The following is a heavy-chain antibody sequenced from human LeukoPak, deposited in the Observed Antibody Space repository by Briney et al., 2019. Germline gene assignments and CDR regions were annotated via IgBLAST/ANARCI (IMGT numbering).Heavy chain of an antibody. CDR3: ARESYDVDTAMVYYYYYGMDV. Sequence: SQTLSLTCAISGDSVSSNSAAWNWIRQSPSRGLEWLGRTYYRSKWYNDYAVSVKSRITINPDTSKNQFSLQLSSVTPEDTAVYYCARESYDVDTAMVYYYYYGMDVWGQGTTVTVSS. CDR1: GDSVSSNSAA. D-gene: IGHD5-18*01. J-gene: IGHJ6*02. V-gene: IGHV6-1*01. CDR2: TYYRSKWYN.